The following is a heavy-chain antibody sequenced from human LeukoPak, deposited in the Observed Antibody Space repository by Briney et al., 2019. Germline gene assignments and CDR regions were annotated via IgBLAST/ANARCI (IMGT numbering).Heavy chain of an antibody. CDR3: ARGGTNIVATIRGPPGITRDGDYFDY. V-gene: IGHV1-69*01. Sequence: SVKVSCKASGGTFSSYAISWVRQAPGQGLEWMGGIIPIFGTANYAQKFQGRVTITADESTSTAYMELSSLRSEDAAVYYCARGGTNIVATIRGPPGITRDGDYFDYWGQGTLVTVSS. CDR1: GGTFSSYA. CDR2: IIPIFGTA. J-gene: IGHJ4*02. D-gene: IGHD5-12*01.